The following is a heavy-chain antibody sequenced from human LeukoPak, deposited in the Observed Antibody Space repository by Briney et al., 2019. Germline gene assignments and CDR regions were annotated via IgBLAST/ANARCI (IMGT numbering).Heavy chain of an antibody. CDR1: GFTFSSYW. J-gene: IGHJ4*02. D-gene: IGHD3-3*01. V-gene: IGHV3-7*01. CDR2: IKQDGSEK. Sequence: GGSLRLSCAASGFTFSSYWMSWVRQAPGKGLEWVANIKQDGSEKYYVDSVKGRFTISRDNAKNSLYLQMNSLRAEDTAVYYCARVFSGSEPTYYDFWSGYYPAYYFDYWGQGTLVTVSS. CDR3: ARVFSGSEPTYYDFWSGYYPAYYFDY.